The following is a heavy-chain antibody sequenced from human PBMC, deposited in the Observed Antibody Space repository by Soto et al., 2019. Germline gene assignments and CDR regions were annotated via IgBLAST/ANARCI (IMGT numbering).Heavy chain of an antibody. D-gene: IGHD3-22*01. CDR3: AKDSPVSGRDSSGFPDAFDS. V-gene: IGHV3-23*01. J-gene: IGHJ3*02. Sequence: PGGSLRLSCAASGFTFSSYAMSWVRQAPGKGLEWVSAISGSGGSTYYADSVKGRFTISRDNSKNTLYLQMNSLRAEDTAVYYCAKDSPVSGRDSSGFPDAFDSWGQGTMVTLSS. CDR2: ISGSGGST. CDR1: GFTFSSYA.